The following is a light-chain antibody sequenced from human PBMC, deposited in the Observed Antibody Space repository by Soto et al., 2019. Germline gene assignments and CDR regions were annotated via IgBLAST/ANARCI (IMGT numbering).Light chain of an antibody. CDR3: AAWDDSLSAVV. J-gene: IGLJ1*01. CDR2: RNN. CDR1: SSKIGRNY. V-gene: IGLV1-47*01. Sequence: QSVLTQPPSASGTPGQRVTISCSGSSSKIGRNYVYWYQQLPGTAPKLLIYRNNQRPSGVPDRFSGSKSGTSASLAISGLRSEDEADYYCAAWDDSLSAVVFGTGTKVTVL.